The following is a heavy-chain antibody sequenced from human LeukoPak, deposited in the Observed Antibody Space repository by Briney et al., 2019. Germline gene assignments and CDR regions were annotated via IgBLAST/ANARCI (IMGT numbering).Heavy chain of an antibody. D-gene: IGHD1-26*01. CDR2: IIPILRIT. CDR3: ARLGSGSYSRFRMDV. J-gene: IGHJ6*02. V-gene: IGHV1-69*02. CDR1: GGTFNNY. Sequence: GASVKVSCKASGGTFNNYISWVQQAPGQGLEWMGRIIPILRITDYAQKFQGRVTITADKSTSTAYMELSSLRFDDTAVYYCARLGSGSYSRFRMDVWGQGTTVTVSS.